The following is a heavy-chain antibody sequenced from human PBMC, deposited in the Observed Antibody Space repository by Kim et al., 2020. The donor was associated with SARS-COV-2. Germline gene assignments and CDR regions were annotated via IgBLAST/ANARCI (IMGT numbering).Heavy chain of an antibody. J-gene: IGHJ4*02. CDR3: ARRRGYSYGPYYFDY. Sequence: QKFQGRVTITADESTGTAYMELSSLRSEDTAVYYCARRRGYSYGPYYFDYWGQGTLVTVSS. V-gene: IGHV1-69*01. D-gene: IGHD5-18*01.